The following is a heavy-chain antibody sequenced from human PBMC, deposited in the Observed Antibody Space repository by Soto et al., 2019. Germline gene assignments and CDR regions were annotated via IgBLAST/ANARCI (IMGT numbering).Heavy chain of an antibody. CDR2: IFPGDTDF. CDR3: GRFGIVGSRGGRYFLSVHYYGMDV. Sequence: GESLKIFRRVSGYSFSNHWNGRVRQISRKGTEWRGIIFPGDTDFIYSPPFQGQITISADKASSTAHWQWSRLKASDTATYYCGRFGIVGSRGGRYFLSVHYYGMDVWGQGTTVTVSS. J-gene: IGHJ6*02. CDR1: GYSFSNHW. V-gene: IGHV5-51*01. D-gene: IGHD2-15*01.